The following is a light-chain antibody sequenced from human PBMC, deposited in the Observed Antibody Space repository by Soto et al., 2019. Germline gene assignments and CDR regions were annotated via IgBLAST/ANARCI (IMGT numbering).Light chain of an antibody. V-gene: IGLV1-40*01. CDR2: GNN. CDR3: QAYDSSLSGPRGV. J-gene: IGLJ2*01. Sequence: QAVVTQPPSVSGAPGQRVTISCTGSSSNIGAGYDVHWYQQLPGTAPKLLIYGNNNRPSGVPDRFSGSKSATSASLAITGLQAEDEADYYCQAYDSSLSGPRGVFGGGTKVTVL. CDR1: SSNIGAGYD.